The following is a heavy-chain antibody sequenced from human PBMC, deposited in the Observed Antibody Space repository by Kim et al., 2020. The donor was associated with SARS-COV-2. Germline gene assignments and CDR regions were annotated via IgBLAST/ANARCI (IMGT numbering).Heavy chain of an antibody. V-gene: IGHV1-69*01. D-gene: IGHD6-13*01. Sequence: TANHAQKFQGRVTIAADESTSTAYMELSSLGSEDTAVYYCARGKGGSMVRYWGQGTLVTVSS. CDR3: ARGKGGSMVRY. CDR2: TA. J-gene: IGHJ4*02.